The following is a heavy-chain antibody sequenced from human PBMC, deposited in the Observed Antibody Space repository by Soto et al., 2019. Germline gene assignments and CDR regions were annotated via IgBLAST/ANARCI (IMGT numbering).Heavy chain of an antibody. J-gene: IGHJ4*02. D-gene: IGHD3-22*01. V-gene: IGHV3-7*03. CDR3: ARGIDNYDSSVYI. CDR1: GFSFSNCW. CDR2: IKQDRSET. Sequence: EVQLVESGGGLVQPGGSLRLSCAASGFSFSNCWMSWVRQAPGKGLEWVANIKQDRSETYYGDSVKGRFTISRDNAKNSLYLQMNSLRAEYTAVYYCARGIDNYDSSVYIWGQGTLVTVSS.